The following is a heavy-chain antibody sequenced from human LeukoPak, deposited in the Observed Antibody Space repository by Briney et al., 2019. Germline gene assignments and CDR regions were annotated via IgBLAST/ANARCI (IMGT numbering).Heavy chain of an antibody. CDR3: ARHVTGGYYDFWSGPSEDWFDP. Sequence: IPSETLSLTCPVSGGSISSNTYYWGWIRPPPGKGLEWFGSIYYSGSTYYNPSLKSRVTISVDTSKNQFSLKLSSVTAADTAVYYCARHVTGGYYDFWSGPSEDWFDPWGQGTLVTVSS. D-gene: IGHD3-3*01. CDR2: IYYSGST. J-gene: IGHJ5*02. V-gene: IGHV4-39*01. CDR1: GGSISSNTYY.